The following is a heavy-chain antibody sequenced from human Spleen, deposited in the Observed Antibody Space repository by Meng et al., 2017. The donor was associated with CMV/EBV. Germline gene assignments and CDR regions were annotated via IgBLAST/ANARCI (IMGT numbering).Heavy chain of an antibody. CDR3: AREATPHEVPAARIDY. V-gene: IGHV4-31*02. D-gene: IGHD2-2*01. CDR1: GYISSGGYY. Sequence: GYISSGGYYWRWIRQHPGKGLEWIGYIYYSGSTYYNPSLKSRVTISVDTSKNQFSLKLSSVTAADTAVYYCAREATPHEVPAARIDYWGQGTLVTVSS. CDR2: IYYSGST. J-gene: IGHJ4*02.